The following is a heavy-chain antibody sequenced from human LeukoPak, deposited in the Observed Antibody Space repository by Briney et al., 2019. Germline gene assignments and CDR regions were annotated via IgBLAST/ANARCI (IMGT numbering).Heavy chain of an antibody. V-gene: IGHV3-48*03. CDR3: ARPLLYYYGSETYFWFDL. J-gene: IGHJ5*02. CDR2: ISISGTTI. Sequence: GGSLRLSCAASGFTFDDYGMSWVRQAPGKGLEWLSHISISGTTIYYADSVKGRFTISRDSAENTLYLQMKSLKAEDTAFYYCARPLLYYYGSETYFWFDLWGQGTLVTVSS. D-gene: IGHD3-10*01. CDR1: GFTFDDYG.